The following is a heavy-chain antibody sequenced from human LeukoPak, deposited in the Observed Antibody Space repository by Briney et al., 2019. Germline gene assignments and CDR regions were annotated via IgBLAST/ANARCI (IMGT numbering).Heavy chain of an antibody. CDR1: GYTFTSYG. D-gene: IGHD6-6*01. CDR2: ISAYNGNT. CDR3: ARAEYISSSRFPWFDP. J-gene: IGHJ5*02. Sequence: ASVKVSCKASGYTFTSYGISWVQQAPGQGLEWMGWISAYNGNTNYAQKLQGRVTMTTDTSTSTAYMELRSLRSDDTAVYYCARAEYISSSRFPWFDPWGQGTLVTVSS. V-gene: IGHV1-18*01.